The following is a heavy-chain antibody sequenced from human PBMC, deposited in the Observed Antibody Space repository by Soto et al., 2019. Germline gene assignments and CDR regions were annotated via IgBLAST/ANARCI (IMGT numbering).Heavy chain of an antibody. Sequence: GASVQVSCKASGYKFTTYFINWVRQATGQGLEWMGWMNPNSGNTGYAQKFQGRVTMTRNTSISTAYMELSSLRSEDTAVYYCARVTYGSSSSDYWGQGTLVTVSS. V-gene: IGHV1-8*02. CDR3: ARVTYGSSSSDY. CDR1: GYKFTTYF. CDR2: MNPNSGNT. J-gene: IGHJ4*02. D-gene: IGHD6-6*01.